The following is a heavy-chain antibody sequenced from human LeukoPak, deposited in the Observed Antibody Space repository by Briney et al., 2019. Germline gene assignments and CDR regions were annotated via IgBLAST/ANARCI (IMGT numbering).Heavy chain of an antibody. J-gene: IGHJ6*03. CDR2: ISNSGSY. CDR1: GGSTTSYD. CDR3: ARSRFNDLQSGYSGGFYYIDV. D-gene: IGHD3-3*01. Sequence: PPQTLSLTCTVSGGSTTSYDWSWVRQSPGRGLEWIGYISNSGSYNSNPSLKRRVIILLETPKNRFSRELSSVTDADTAVYYCARSRFNDLQSGYSGGFYYIDVWGKGTAVTVSS. V-gene: IGHV4-59*01.